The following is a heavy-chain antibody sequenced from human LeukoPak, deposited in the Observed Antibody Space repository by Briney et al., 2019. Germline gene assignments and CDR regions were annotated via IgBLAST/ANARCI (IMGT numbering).Heavy chain of an antibody. D-gene: IGHD3-22*01. CDR3: ASAPSNYYDSSGDY. CDR2: ISSSGSTI. V-gene: IGHV3-48*03. Sequence: RSGGSLRLSCAASGFTFSSYEMNWVRQAPGKGLEWVSYISSSGSTIYYADSVKARFTISRDNAKNSLYLQMNSLRAEDTAVYYCASAPSNYYDSSGDYWGQGTLVTVSS. J-gene: IGHJ4*02. CDR1: GFTFSSYE.